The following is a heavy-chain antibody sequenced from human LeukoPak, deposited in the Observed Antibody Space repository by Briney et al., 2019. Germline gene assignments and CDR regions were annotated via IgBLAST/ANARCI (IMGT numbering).Heavy chain of an antibody. CDR3: ARESDYDSTAYVF. V-gene: IGHV4-38-2*02. D-gene: IGHD3-22*01. J-gene: IGHJ4*02. Sequence: PSETLSLTCAVSGSSIISSHHWGWIRPPPGKGLEWLASIYHSGSDYYNPSLKRRVSISIDTSKNQFSLKVTSVTAADTAVYYCARESDYDSTAYVFWGLGAQVTVSS. CDR2: IYHSGSD. CDR1: GSSIISSHH.